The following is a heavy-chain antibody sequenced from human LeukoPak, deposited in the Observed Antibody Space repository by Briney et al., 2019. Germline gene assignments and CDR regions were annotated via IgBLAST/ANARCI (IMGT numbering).Heavy chain of an antibody. CDR1: GYTFTGYY. D-gene: IGHD5-12*01. V-gene: IGHV1-2*02. CDR2: INPNSGGT. J-gene: IGHJ4*02. Sequence: GASVKVSCXASGYTFTGYYMHWVRQAPGQGLEWMGWINPNSGGTNYAQKFQGRVTMTRDTSISTAYMELSRLRSDDTAVYYCARPYSGYDLGAIDFDYWGQGTLVTVSS. CDR3: ARPYSGYDLGAIDFDY.